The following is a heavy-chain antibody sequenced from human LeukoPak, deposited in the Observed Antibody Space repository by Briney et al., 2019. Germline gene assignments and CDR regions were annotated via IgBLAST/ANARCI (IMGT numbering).Heavy chain of an antibody. CDR2: IYASRST. Sequence: PSETLSLTCTVSGGSISSYYWSWIRQPAGKGLEWIGRIYASRSTNYNPSLKSRVTISVDKSKNQFSLKLSSVTAADTAVYYCARDDSTYRSSWRYYYYYYMDLWGKGTTVTVSS. CDR3: ARDDSTYRSSWRYYYYYYMDL. D-gene: IGHD6-13*01. CDR1: GGSISSYY. J-gene: IGHJ6*03. V-gene: IGHV4-4*07.